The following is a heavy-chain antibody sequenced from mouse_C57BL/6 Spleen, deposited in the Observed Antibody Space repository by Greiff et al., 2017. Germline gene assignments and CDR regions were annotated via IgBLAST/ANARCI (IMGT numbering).Heavy chain of an antibody. J-gene: IGHJ2*01. CDR3: ARRDYYGSYYFDY. CDR2: INPSTGGT. V-gene: IGHV1-42*01. Sequence: VQLQQSGPELVKPGASVKISCKASGYSFTGYYMNWVKQSPEKSLEWIGEINPSTGGTTYNQKFKAKATLTVDKSSSTAYMQLKSLTSEDSAVYYCARRDYYGSYYFDYWGQGTTLTVSS. CDR1: GYSFTGYY. D-gene: IGHD1-1*01.